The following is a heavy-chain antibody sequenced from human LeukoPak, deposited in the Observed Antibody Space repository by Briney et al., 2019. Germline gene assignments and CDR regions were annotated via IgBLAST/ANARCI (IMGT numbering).Heavy chain of an antibody. V-gene: IGHV4-34*01. CDR3: AXGQRYFDWGWGLVXGTYYXXGXDV. D-gene: IGHD3-9*01. CDR1: GGSFSGYY. Sequence: SETLSLTCAVYGGSFSGYYWSWIRQPPGKGLEWIGEINHSGSTNYNPSLKSRVTISVDTSKNQFSLKLSSVTAADTAVYYCAXGQRYFDWGWGLVXGTYYXXGXDVXGQG. J-gene: IGHJ6*02. CDR2: INHSGST.